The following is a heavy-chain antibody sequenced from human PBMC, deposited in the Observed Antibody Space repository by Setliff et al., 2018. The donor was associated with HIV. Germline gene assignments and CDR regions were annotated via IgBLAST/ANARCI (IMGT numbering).Heavy chain of an antibody. Sequence: SETLSLTCPVSGGSVMSSVYYWGWIRQPPGKGLEWIGSISFSDTYYNPSLKSRLTISVDRSKDQFSLKLSSVTAADTAVYYCARSSTAGFDYWGQGRLVTVSS. V-gene: IGHV4-39*07. D-gene: IGHD4-17*01. CDR1: GGSVMSSVYY. CDR3: ARSSTAGFDY. J-gene: IGHJ4*01. CDR2: ISFSDT.